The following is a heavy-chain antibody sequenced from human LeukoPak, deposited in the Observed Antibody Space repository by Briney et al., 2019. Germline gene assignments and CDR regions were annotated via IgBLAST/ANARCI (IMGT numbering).Heavy chain of an antibody. D-gene: IGHD3-22*01. J-gene: IGHJ3*02. Sequence: PSQTLSLTCTVSGGSISSGSYYWSWIRQPAGKGLEWIGRIYTSGSTNYNPSLKSRVTISVDTSKNQFSLKLSSVTAADTGVYYCASSYDSSGYYFGVGAFDIWGQGTMVTVSS. CDR1: GGSISSGSYY. CDR2: IYTSGST. CDR3: ASSYDSSGYYFGVGAFDI. V-gene: IGHV4-61*02.